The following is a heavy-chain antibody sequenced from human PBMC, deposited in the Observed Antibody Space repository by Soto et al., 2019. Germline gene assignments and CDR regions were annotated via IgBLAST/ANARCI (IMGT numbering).Heavy chain of an antibody. Sequence: PGGSLRLSCAASGFTFSSYGMHWVRQAPGKGLEWVAVISYDGSNKYYADSVKGRFTISRDNSKNTLYLQMNSLRAEDTAVYYCAKDLTTTAINWFDPWGQGTLVTVSS. CDR1: GFTFSSYG. V-gene: IGHV3-30*18. D-gene: IGHD1-26*01. CDR3: AKDLTTTAINWFDP. CDR2: ISYDGSNK. J-gene: IGHJ5*02.